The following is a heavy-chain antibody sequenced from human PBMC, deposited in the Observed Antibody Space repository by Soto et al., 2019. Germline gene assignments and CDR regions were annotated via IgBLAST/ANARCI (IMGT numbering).Heavy chain of an antibody. Sequence: QVQLVQSGAEERKPGASVKVSCKAFGYTFSTYAIHWVRRAPGQSLEWMGWFNGGNGNIKYSQKFEGRVAITSDTAASTPYMELNMLRSEDTAVYYCARGNVRGGCLDYWGQGTLVSVSS. V-gene: IGHV1-3*05. CDR2: FNGGNGNI. CDR1: GYTFSTYA. J-gene: IGHJ4*02. CDR3: ARGNVRGGCLDY. D-gene: IGHD3-10*01.